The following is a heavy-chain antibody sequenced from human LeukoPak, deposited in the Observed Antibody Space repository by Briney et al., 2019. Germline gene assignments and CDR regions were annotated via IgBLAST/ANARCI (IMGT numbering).Heavy chain of an antibody. CDR1: GFTFSSSW. CDR3: ARAGYYYFDP. V-gene: IGHV3-74*01. Sequence: GGSPRLSCAASGFTFSSSWMHWVRQTPGEGLVWVSRINRDGTTINYADSVEGRFTIFRDNAKNTLYLQMNSLRAEDTALYYCARAGYYYFDPWGQGTLVTVSS. D-gene: IGHD3-10*01. J-gene: IGHJ5*02. CDR2: INRDGTTI.